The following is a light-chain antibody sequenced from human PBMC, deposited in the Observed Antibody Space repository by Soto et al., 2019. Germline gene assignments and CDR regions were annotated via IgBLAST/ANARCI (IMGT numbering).Light chain of an antibody. Sequence: QSVLTQPASVSGSPGQSITISCTGTSSDVGGYNYVSWYQQHPGKAPKLMIYDVSNRPSGVSNSFSGSKSGNTASLTISGLQAEDEADYYCRSYTSSSTLLYVFGTGTKLTVL. CDR1: SSDVGGYNY. J-gene: IGLJ1*01. CDR3: RSYTSSSTLLYV. CDR2: DVS. V-gene: IGLV2-14*01.